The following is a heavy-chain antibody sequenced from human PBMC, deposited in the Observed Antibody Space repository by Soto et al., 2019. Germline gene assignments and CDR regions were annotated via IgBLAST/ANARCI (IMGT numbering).Heavy chain of an antibody. D-gene: IGHD2-21*01. V-gene: IGHV3-7*05. J-gene: IGHJ4*02. Sequence: GGSLRLSCAASGFTFTSYWMTCVRQAPGKGLQWVANIKLDGSEEYVDSVKGRFTISRDNAKNSLSLQMNSLRAEDTAVYYCARHSYHAFDSWGQGTLVTVSS. CDR3: ARHSYHAFDS. CDR1: GFTFTSYW. CDR2: IKLDGSEE.